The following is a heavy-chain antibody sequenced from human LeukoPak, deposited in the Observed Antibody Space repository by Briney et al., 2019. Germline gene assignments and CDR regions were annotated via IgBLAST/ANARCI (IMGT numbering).Heavy chain of an antibody. CDR1: GFTVSSDY. V-gene: IGHV3-53*01. D-gene: IGHD3-22*01. J-gene: IGHJ4*02. CDR2: IYSGGST. Sequence: GGSLRLSCAASGFTVSSDYMSWVRQAPGKGLEWVSVIYSGGSTYYADSVRGRFTISRDNSKNTLYLQMNSLGAEDTAVYYCARVSYYDSSGYYFLSYVDYWGQGTLVTVSS. CDR3: ARVSYYDSSGYYFLSYVDY.